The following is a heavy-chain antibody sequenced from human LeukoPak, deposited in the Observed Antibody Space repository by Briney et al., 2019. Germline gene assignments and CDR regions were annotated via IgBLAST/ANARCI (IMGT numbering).Heavy chain of an antibody. CDR1: GYSISSGYY. V-gene: IGHV4-38-2*01. D-gene: IGHD6-13*01. CDR2: IYHSGST. J-gene: IGHJ3*02. CDR3: ARVSASGTALDTFHI. Sequence: SSETLSLTCAVSGYSISSGYYWGWTRQPPGKGLEWIGSIYHSGSTYFNPSLKSRVTISVDTSKNQFSLTLSSVTAADTAVYFCARVSASGTALDTFHIWGQGTMVTVSS.